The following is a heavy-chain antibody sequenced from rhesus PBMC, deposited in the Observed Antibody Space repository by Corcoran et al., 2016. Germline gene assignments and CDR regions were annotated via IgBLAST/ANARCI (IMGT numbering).Heavy chain of an antibody. Sequence: QVQLQESGPGLVKPSETLSLTCAVSGGSISSSNWWSWVLQPPGNGLEWIGGIYSNTESNNYNPSLKNRVNISKDTAKNQFSVKLSSVTAADTAVYYCARRSGDCSESGCPHFDYWGQGVLVTVSS. CDR2: IYSNTESN. D-gene: IGHD2-33*01. V-gene: IGHV4S12*01. CDR1: GGSISSSNW. CDR3: ARRSGDCSESGCPHFDY. J-gene: IGHJ4*01.